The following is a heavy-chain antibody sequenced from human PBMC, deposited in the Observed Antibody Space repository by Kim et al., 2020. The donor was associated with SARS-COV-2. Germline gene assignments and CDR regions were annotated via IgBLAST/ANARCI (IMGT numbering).Heavy chain of an antibody. Sequence: GGSLRLSCAASGFTFSGFGMHWIRQAPGKGLEWVAVISYDGSYKDYAASVEGRFTISRDNSKNTLYLQLNSLRVEDTAVYYCAKEVHVDTAMWGQGNLVTVSS. CDR3: AKEVHVDTAM. CDR2: ISYDGSYK. J-gene: IGHJ4*02. CDR1: GFTFSGFG. D-gene: IGHD5-18*01. V-gene: IGHV3-30*18.